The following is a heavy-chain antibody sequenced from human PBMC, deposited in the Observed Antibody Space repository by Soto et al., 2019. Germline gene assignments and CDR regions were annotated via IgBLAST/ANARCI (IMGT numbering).Heavy chain of an antibody. CDR1: GFTFSTYA. D-gene: IGHD3-10*01. CDR3: AHPRGFGVFDAYDI. V-gene: IGHV3-23*01. J-gene: IGHJ3*02. CDR2: ISGSGGST. Sequence: GGSLRLSCAASGFTFSTYAMSWVRQAPGKGLVWVSAISGSGGSTFYADTVKGRFTISRDNSMNTLYLQMNSLRTEDTAVYYCAHPRGFGVFDAYDIWGQGTMVTVSS.